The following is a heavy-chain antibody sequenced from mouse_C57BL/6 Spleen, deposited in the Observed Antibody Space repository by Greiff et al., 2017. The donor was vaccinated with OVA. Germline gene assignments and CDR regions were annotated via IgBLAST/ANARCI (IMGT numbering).Heavy chain of an antibody. V-gene: IGHV10-1*01. CDR2: IRSKSNNYAT. Sequence: EVKLVESGGGLVQPKGSLKLSCAASGFSFNTYAMNWVRQAPGKGLEWVARIRSKSNNYATYYADSVKDRFTISRDDSESMLYLQMNNLKTEDTAMYYCVRGDYGINYYAMDYWGQGTSVTVSS. CDR3: VRGDYGINYYAMDY. D-gene: IGHD1-1*01. J-gene: IGHJ4*01. CDR1: GFSFNTYA.